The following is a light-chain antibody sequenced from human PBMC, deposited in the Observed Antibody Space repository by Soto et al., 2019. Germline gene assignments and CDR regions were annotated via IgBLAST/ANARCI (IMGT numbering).Light chain of an antibody. Sequence: QAVVTQPPSVSGAPGQRVTISCTGSSSNIGAGYDVHWYQQLPGTAPKLLIYDNTNRPSGVPDRFSGSKSGTSAFLAITGLQAEDEADYYCQSYDRSLSGSRVFGTGTKLTVL. CDR2: DNT. J-gene: IGLJ1*01. V-gene: IGLV1-40*01. CDR1: SSNIGAGYD. CDR3: QSYDRSLSGSRV.